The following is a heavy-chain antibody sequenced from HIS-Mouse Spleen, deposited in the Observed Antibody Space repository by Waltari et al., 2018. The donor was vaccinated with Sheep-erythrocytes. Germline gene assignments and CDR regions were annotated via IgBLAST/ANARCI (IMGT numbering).Heavy chain of an antibody. J-gene: IGHJ3*02. V-gene: IGHV3-21*01. D-gene: IGHD6-6*01. Sequence: EVQLVESGGGLVKPGGSLRLSCAPSGFTFSSYSMNWVRQAPGKGLEWVSSISSSSSYIYYADSVKGRFTISRDNAKNSLYLQMNSLRAEDTAVYYCARDSTSDAFDIWGQGTMVTVSS. CDR1: GFTFSSYS. CDR3: ARDSTSDAFDI. CDR2: ISSSSSYI.